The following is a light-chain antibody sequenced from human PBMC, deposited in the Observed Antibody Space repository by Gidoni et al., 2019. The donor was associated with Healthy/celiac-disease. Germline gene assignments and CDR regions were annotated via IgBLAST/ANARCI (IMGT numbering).Light chain of an antibody. J-gene: IGKJ1*01. CDR1: QSVSSY. V-gene: IGKV3-11*01. CDR3: QQRSNWPRT. CDR2: DAS. Sequence: EIVLTQSPATLSLSPGERATLPCRASQSVSSYLAWFKQKPGQAPRLLIYDASKRATGIPARFSGSGSGTDFTLTISSLEPEDFAVYYCQQRSNWPRTFGQGTKVEIK.